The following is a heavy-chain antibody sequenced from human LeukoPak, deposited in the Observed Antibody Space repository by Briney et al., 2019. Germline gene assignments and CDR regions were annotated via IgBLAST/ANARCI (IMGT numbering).Heavy chain of an antibody. Sequence: SETLSLTCTVSGYSISSGHYWGWIRQPPGKGLEWIGSMYHSGSTYYNPPLKSRVTISEDTSKNQFSLKLRSVTAADTAVYYCARATTVVYHLDYWGQGTLVTVSS. CDR2: MYHSGST. D-gene: IGHD4-23*01. J-gene: IGHJ4*02. V-gene: IGHV4-38-2*02. CDR3: ARATTVVYHLDY. CDR1: GYSISSGHY.